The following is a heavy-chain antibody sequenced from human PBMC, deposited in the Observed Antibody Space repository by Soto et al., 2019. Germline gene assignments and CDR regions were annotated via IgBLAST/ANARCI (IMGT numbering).Heavy chain of an antibody. CDR2: IIPMLTVT. CDR3: SIGSWSAETFDV. Sequence: QVHLIQSGAEVKKPGSSVKVSCKAAGGTFKTYTLIWVRQAPGHGLEWMGRIIPMLTVTNSAQKFQGRLTLTADKSTGTAFMELTSLRSDDTAVYYCSIGSWSAETFDVWGQGTMVTVSS. D-gene: IGHD2-2*01. J-gene: IGHJ3*01. CDR1: GGTFKTYT. V-gene: IGHV1-69*02.